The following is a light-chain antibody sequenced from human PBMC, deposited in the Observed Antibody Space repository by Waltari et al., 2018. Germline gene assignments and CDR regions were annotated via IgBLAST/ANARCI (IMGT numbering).Light chain of an antibody. Sequence: DVVITQSPLSLPVTLGQPASISCRSSQRLVHTDGKTSLNWLQQRPGQSPRRLIYKVSNRDSGIPDRFSGSGSGTDFTLKISRVEAEDFGVYYCMQATNWPVTFGQGTKVEIK. J-gene: IGKJ1*01. CDR3: MQATNWPVT. V-gene: IGKV2-30*02. CDR1: QRLVHTDGKTS. CDR2: KVS.